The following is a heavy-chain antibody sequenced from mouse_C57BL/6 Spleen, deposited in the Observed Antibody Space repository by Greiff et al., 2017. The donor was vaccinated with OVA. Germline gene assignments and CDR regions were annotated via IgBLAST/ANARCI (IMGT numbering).Heavy chain of an antibody. Sequence: EVKLMESGGGLVQPKGSLKLSCAASGFSFNTYAMNWVRQAPGKGLEWVARIRSKSNNYATYYADSVKDRFTISRDDSESMLYLQMNNLKTEDTAMYYCVRQGLLPLDYLGQGTTLTVSS. CDR2: IRSKSNNYAT. J-gene: IGHJ2*01. CDR3: VRQGLLPLDY. CDR1: GFSFNTYA. D-gene: IGHD6-1*01. V-gene: IGHV10-1*01.